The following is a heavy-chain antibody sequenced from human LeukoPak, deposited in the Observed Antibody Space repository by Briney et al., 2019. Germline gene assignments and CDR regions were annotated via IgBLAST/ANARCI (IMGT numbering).Heavy chain of an antibody. Sequence: ASVKVSCKASGYTFTGYYMHWVRQAPGQGLEWMGWIYPNSGGTKYAQKFQGRVTMTRDTSISTAYLELSRLRSDDTAVYYCARDPLTSGWSPSFDYWGQGTLVTVSS. CDR2: IYPNSGGT. D-gene: IGHD6-19*01. V-gene: IGHV1-2*02. CDR1: GYTFTGYY. J-gene: IGHJ4*02. CDR3: ARDPLTSGWSPSFDY.